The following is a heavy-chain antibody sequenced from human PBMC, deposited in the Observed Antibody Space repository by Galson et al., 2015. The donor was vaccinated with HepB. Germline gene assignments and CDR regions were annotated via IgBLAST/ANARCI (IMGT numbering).Heavy chain of an antibody. CDR1: GGTFSSYA. Sequence: SVKVSCKTSGGTFSSYAISWVRQAPGQGLEWMGGIIPIFGTANYAQKFQGRVTITADESTSTAYMELSSLRSEDTAVYYCARVTRTVDTAMLGNYGMDVWGQGTTVTVSS. J-gene: IGHJ6*02. V-gene: IGHV1-69*13. D-gene: IGHD5-18*01. CDR2: IIPIFGTA. CDR3: ARVTRTVDTAMLGNYGMDV.